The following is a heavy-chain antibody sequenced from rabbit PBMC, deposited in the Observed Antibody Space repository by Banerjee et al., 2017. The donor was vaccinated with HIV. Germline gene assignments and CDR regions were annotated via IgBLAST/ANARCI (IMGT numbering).Heavy chain of an antibody. CDR1: GFSFSDNYW. CDR3: ARDYDSAVAFYFNL. V-gene: IGHV1S40*01. Sequence: QSLEESGGDLVKPGASLTLTCTASGFSFSDNYWICWVRQAPGKGLEWIACIYAGSSGSTYYASWAKGRFTITKTSSTTVTLQMTSLTAADTATYFCARDYDSAVAFYFNLWGPGTLVTVS. CDR2: IYAGSSGST. D-gene: IGHD5-1*01. J-gene: IGHJ4*01.